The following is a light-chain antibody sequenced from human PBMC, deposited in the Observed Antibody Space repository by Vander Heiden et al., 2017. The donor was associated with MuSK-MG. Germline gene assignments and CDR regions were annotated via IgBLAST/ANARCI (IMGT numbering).Light chain of an antibody. CDR1: SRDVGGYNY. CDR3: SSYTSSSTLYV. J-gene: IGLJ1*01. V-gene: IGLV2-14*01. CDR2: DVS. Sequence: QSPLTQPASVSGSPGQPLTISCTGTSRDVGGYNYVSWYQQHPGKAPKLMIYDVSNRPSGVSNRFSGSKSGNTASLTISGLQTEDEADYYCSSYTSSSTLYVFGTGTKVTVL.